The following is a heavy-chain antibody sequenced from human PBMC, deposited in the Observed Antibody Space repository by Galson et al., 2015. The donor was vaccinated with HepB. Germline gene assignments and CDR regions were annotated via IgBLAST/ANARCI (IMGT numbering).Heavy chain of an antibody. Sequence: QSGAEVKKPGASVRVSCKASVYTFTSSTYGVTWVRQAPGQGLEWMGWISPYNGNTNYAQNLQGRITMTTDTSSSTAYMDLRSLRSDDTAMYYCATGRRGGSGTYFGTGGDFDSWGQGTLVTVSS. CDR1: VYTFTSSTYG. J-gene: IGHJ4*02. D-gene: IGHD3-10*01. CDR3: ATGRRGGSGTYFGTGGDFDS. CDR2: ISPYNGNT. V-gene: IGHV1-18*01.